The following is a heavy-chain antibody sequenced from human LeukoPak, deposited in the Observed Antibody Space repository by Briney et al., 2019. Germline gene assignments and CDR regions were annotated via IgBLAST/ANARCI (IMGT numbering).Heavy chain of an antibody. CDR3: VREYSSTFDY. J-gene: IGHJ4*02. D-gene: IGHD6-19*01. CDR2: TYYRSKWYN. CDR1: GDSVSTNSAA. Sequence: SQTLSLTCALSGDSVSTNSAAWNWIRQSPSRGLEWLARTYYRSKWYNAYAVSVKSRITINPDTSKNQLSLQLNSVTPEDTAVYYCVREYSSTFDYWGQGTLVTVSS. V-gene: IGHV6-1*01.